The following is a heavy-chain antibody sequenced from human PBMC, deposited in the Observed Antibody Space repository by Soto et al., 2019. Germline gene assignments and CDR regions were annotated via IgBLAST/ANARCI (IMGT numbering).Heavy chain of an antibody. CDR3: VKGQRITISVWDAFDI. V-gene: IGHV3-53*05. J-gene: IGHJ3*02. CDR2: IYSGGST. CDR1: GFTVSSNY. Sequence: GGSLRLSCAASGFTVSSNYMSWVRQAPGKGLEWVSVIYSGGSTYYADSVRGRFTISRDNSKNTLYLQMSSLRAEDTAVYYCVKGQRITISVWDAFDIWGQGTMVTVSS. D-gene: IGHD3-3*01.